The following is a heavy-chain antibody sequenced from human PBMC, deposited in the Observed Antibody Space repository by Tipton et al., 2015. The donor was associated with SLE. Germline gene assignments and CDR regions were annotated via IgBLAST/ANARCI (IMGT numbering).Heavy chain of an antibody. CDR3: ARGDSSWYYSQAFDI. Sequence: TLSLTCTVSGGSISSYYWSWIRQPPGKGLEWIGYIYYSGSTNYNTSLKSRVTISVDTSKKQFSLKLSSVTAADTAVYYCARGDSSWYYSQAFDIWGQGTMVTVSS. D-gene: IGHD6-13*01. J-gene: IGHJ3*02. CDR1: GGSISSYY. V-gene: IGHV4-59*07. CDR2: IYYSGST.